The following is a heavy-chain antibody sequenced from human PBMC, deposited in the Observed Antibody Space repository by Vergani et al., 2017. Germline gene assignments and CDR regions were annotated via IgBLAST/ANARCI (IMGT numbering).Heavy chain of an antibody. Sequence: QVQLQESGPGLVKPSETLSLTCTVSGGSISSYYWSWIRQPAGKGLEGIGRIYTSGSTNYNPSLKSRVTMSVDTSKNQFSLKLSSVTAADTAVYYCARAGGSGSYYNFEYFQHWGQGTLVTVSS. CDR1: GGSISSYY. J-gene: IGHJ1*01. V-gene: IGHV4-4*07. CDR3: ARAGGSGSYYNFEYFQH. CDR2: IYTSGST. D-gene: IGHD3-10*01.